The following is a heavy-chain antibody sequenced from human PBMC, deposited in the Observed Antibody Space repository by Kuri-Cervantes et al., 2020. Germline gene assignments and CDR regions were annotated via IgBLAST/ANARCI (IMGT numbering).Heavy chain of an antibody. CDR2: ISYDGSNK. V-gene: IGHV3-30*03. J-gene: IGHJ5*02. CDR1: GFTFSSYG. D-gene: IGHD1-26*01. Sequence: SCAASGFTFSSYGMYWVRQAPGKGLEWVAVISYDGSNKYYADSVKGRFTISRDNSKNTLYLQMNSLRSEDTAVYYCARVDSGSYWGGFDPWGQGTLVTVSS. CDR3: ARVDSGSYWGGFDP.